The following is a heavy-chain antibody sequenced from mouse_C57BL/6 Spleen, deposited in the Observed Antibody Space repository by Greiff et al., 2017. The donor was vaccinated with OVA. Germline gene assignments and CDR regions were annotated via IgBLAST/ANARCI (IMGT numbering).Heavy chain of an antibody. J-gene: IGHJ1*03. CDR1: GYTFTSYW. CDR3: RRDYGSSYYWYFDV. Sequence: VQLKQSGTVLARPGASVKMSCKTSGYTFTSYWMHWVKQRPGQGLEWIGAIYPGNSDTSYNQKFKGKAKLTAVTSASTAYMELSSLTNEDSAVYYCRRDYGSSYYWYFDVWGTGTTVTVSS. D-gene: IGHD1-1*01. V-gene: IGHV1-5*01. CDR2: IYPGNSDT.